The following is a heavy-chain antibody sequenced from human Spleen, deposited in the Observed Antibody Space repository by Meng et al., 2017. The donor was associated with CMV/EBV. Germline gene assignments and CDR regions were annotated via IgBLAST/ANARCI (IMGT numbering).Heavy chain of an antibody. J-gene: IGHJ5*02. CDR3: ARPLFSSTWQPFDL. D-gene: IGHD6-13*01. Sequence: SGYTFSGYHLHWVRQTPEQGLEWMGWINPYSGGSDVAQKFQGRVTMTWDTSISTAYMELYRLTFDDTAIYYCARPLFSSTWQPFDLWGQGTLVTVSS. CDR1: GYTFSGYH. CDR2: INPYSGGS. V-gene: IGHV1-2*02.